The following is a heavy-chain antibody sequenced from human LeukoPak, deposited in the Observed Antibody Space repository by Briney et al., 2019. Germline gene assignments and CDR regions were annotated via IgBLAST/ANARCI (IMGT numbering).Heavy chain of an antibody. CDR1: GFLFDDYG. D-gene: IGHD3-9*01. V-gene: IGHV3-43*02. CDR3: VRDPDILTGVAFDI. CDR2: ISGDGRSP. J-gene: IGHJ3*02. Sequence: GGSLRLSCVASGFLFDDYGMHWVRQAPGKGLEWVSLISGDGRSPYYADSLKGRFTISRDNSRNSLYLQMNSLRAEDTAVYYCVRDPDILTGVAFDIWGQGTMVTVSS.